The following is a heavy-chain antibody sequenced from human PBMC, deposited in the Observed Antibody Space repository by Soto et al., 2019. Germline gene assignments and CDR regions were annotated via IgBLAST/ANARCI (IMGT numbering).Heavy chain of an antibody. V-gene: IGHV3-15*07. J-gene: IGHJ4*01. CDR1: GFTFITAW. Sequence: EVQLVESGGGLVKPGGPLRLSCAASGFTFITAWMNWVRQAPGKGLEWVGRVKSKNDGGTTDYAAPVKGRFTISRDDSENTLYLQMNSLISEDTALYYCAADLPGHGGGYEFDYWGQGTPVTVSS. D-gene: IGHD2-15*01. CDR3: AADLPGHGGGYEFDY. CDR2: VKSKNDGGTT.